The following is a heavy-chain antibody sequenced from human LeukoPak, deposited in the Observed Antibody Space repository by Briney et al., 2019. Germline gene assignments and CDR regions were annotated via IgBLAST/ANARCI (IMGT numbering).Heavy chain of an antibody. J-gene: IGHJ4*01. Sequence: PGGSLRLSCAASGFIFNYYTMNWVRQAPGKGPEWIASIDSSGSYIHYAASVKGRFTISRDNARDSVYLQMNNLRADDTAVYYCARDIHSSRFDYWGHGTLVTVSS. CDR2: IDSSGSYI. CDR3: ARDIHSSRFDY. D-gene: IGHD1-26*01. V-gene: IGHV3-21*01. CDR1: GFIFNYYT.